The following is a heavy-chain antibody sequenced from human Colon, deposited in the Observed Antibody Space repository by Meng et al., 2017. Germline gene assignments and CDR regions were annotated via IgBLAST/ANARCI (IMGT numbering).Heavy chain of an antibody. V-gene: IGHV7-4-1*02. CDR1: GYTFINYA. CDR2: INTPTGNP. D-gene: IGHD3-22*01. Sequence: QVQLVQSGSELKKPGALVKVSCKASGYTFINYAINWVRQAPGQGLEWMGWINTPTGNPTYGXGFTGRFVLSSDTSVSTANLQISSLKAEDTAVYYCARGGPYPDSSGFHWYFDLWGRGTLVTVSS. CDR3: ARGGPYPDSSGFHWYFDL. J-gene: IGHJ2*01.